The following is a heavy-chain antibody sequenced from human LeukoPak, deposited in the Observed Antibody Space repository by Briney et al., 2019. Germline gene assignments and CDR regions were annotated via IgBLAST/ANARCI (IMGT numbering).Heavy chain of an antibody. J-gene: IGHJ5*02. CDR2: MSYDGNNK. CDR3: AKDRARFLGKS. D-gene: IGHD3-3*01. Sequence: GGSLRLSCTASGFTFNFHAMHWVRQAPGKGLEWVALMSYDGNNKYYADSVKGRFTISRDNSKNTLYLQMNSLRAEDTAVYYCAKDRARFLGKSWGQGTLVTVSS. CDR1: GFTFNFHA. V-gene: IGHV3-30-3*01.